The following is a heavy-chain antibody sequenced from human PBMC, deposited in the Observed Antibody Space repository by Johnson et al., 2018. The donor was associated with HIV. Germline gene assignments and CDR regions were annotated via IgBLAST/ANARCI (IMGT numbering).Heavy chain of an antibody. CDR2: ISYDGSNK. CDR3: ASHYYDSSGYYFDAFDI. V-gene: IGHV3-30*14. CDR1: GFTFSSYA. D-gene: IGHD3-22*01. J-gene: IGHJ3*02. Sequence: QVQLVESGGGLVQPGGSLRLSCAASGFTFSSYAMHWVRQAPGKGLEWVAVISYDGSNKYYADSVKGRFTISRDNSKNTLYLQMNSLRAEDTAVYYCASHYYDSSGYYFDAFDIWGQGTMVTVSS.